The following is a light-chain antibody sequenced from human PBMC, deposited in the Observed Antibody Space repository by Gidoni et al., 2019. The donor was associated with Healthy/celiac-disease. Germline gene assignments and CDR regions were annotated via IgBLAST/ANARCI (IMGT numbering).Light chain of an antibody. CDR1: QSVSSCY. Sequence: EIVLTQSPGTLSVSPGESATLSCRASQSVSSCYLSWYQQKPGHAPMLLIYGSSRRATGIPYRFSGSGSGTDFTLTISRLEPEDFAVYYWQQYGSSYTFGQGTKLEIK. J-gene: IGKJ2*01. CDR3: QQYGSSYT. CDR2: GSS. V-gene: IGKV3-20*01.